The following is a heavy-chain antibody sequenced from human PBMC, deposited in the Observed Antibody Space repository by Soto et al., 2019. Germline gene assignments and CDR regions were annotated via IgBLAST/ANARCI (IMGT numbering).Heavy chain of an antibody. J-gene: IGHJ6*02. CDR2: ISYDGSNK. D-gene: IGHD3-22*01. CDR1: GFTFSSYA. Sequence: PGGSLRLSCAASGFTFSSYAMHWVRQAPGKGLEWVAVISYDGSNKYYADSVKGRFTISRDNSKNTLYLQMNSLRAEDTAVYYCAREPSHSYYYDSSADGMDVWGQGTTVTVSS. CDR3: AREPSHSYYYDSSADGMDV. V-gene: IGHV3-30-3*01.